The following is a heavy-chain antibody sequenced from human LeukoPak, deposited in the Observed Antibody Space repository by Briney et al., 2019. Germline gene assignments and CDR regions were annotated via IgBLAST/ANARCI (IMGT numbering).Heavy chain of an antibody. CDR3: ARAPDYIAARPRFNWIDP. CDR1: GFTFSGYS. D-gene: IGHD6-6*01. V-gene: IGHV3-21*01. CDR2: ISSSSSYI. Sequence: GGSLRLFCAASGFTFSGYSMNWVRQTPGKGLEWVSSISSSSSYIYYAESVKGRFTISRDNAKNPLYLQMNSLRAEDTAVYYCARAPDYIAARPRFNWIDPWGQGTLVTVSS. J-gene: IGHJ5*02.